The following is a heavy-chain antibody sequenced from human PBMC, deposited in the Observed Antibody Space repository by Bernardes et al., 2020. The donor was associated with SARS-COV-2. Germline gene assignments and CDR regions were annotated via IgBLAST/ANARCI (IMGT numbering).Heavy chain of an antibody. J-gene: IGHJ6*02. Sequence: SLRLSCAASGFTFDDYAMHWVRQAPGKGLEWVSGISWNSGSIGYADSVKGRFTISRDNAKNSLYLQMNSLRAEDTALYYCAKDYSSTIFHGMDVWGQGTTVTVSS. CDR1: GFTFDDYA. CDR3: AKDYSSTIFHGMDV. CDR2: ISWNSGSI. D-gene: IGHD3-3*01. V-gene: IGHV3-9*01.